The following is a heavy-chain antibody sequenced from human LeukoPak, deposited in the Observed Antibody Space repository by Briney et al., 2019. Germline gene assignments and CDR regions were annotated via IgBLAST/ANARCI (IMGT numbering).Heavy chain of an antibody. CDR3: ARNGAYDSSGYPLYYFDY. CDR2: ITGSSRYI. Sequence: GGSLRLSCAASGFTFSTYSMIWVRQAPGKGLEWVSSITGSSRYIYHADSVKGRFTISRDNAKNSVYLQMNSLRAEDTAVYYCARNGAYDSSGYPLYYFDYWGQGALVTVSS. V-gene: IGHV3-21*01. D-gene: IGHD3-22*01. CDR1: GFTFSTYS. J-gene: IGHJ4*02.